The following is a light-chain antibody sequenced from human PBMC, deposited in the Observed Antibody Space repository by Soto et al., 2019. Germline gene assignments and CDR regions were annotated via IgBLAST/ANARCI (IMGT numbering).Light chain of an antibody. J-gene: IGLJ2*01. Sequence: QSVLTQPASVSGSVGQSITISCTGTSSDVGGYNLVSWYQQHPGKAPKLIISEVTKRPSGVSNRLSGSKSGNTASLTFSGLQAEDEADYYCASFDLVHTVVFGGGTQLTVL. V-gene: IGLV2-23*02. CDR2: EVT. CDR3: ASFDLVHTVV. CDR1: SSDVGGYNL.